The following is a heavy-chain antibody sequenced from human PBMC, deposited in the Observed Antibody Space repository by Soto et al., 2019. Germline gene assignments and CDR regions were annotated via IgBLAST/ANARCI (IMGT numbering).Heavy chain of an antibody. CDR3: ARVDY. Sequence: PXGSLRLSCEASGXTFSRGSINWARQVPGKGLEGVASISSASSETWYAESVNCLFIISIDNAKNSLFLKMNTLIPEYSAIYYFARVDYWGPGTQGTVS. J-gene: IGHJ4*02. CDR2: ISSASSET. V-gene: IGHV3-21*04. CDR1: GXTFSRGS.